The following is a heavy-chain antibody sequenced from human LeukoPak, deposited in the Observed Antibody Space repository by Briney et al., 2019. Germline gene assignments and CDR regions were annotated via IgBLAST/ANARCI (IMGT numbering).Heavy chain of an antibody. D-gene: IGHD3-10*01. Sequence: PGGSLRLSCAASGFTFSSYSMNWVRQAPGKGLEWVSSISSSSSYIYYADSVKGRFTISRDNAKNSLYLQMNSLRAEDTAVYYCARDRPELLWFGELLPGSFDYWGQGTLVTVSS. CDR2: ISSSSSYI. V-gene: IGHV3-21*01. CDR1: GFTFSSYS. CDR3: ARDRPELLWFGELLPGSFDY. J-gene: IGHJ4*02.